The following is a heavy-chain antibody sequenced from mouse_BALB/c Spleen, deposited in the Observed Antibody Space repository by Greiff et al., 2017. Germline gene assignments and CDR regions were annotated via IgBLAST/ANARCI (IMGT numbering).Heavy chain of an antibody. CDR3: ARYGNYFDY. CDR2: FDPENGNT. Sequence: EVQLQQSGAELVRPGALVKLSCKASGFNIKDYYMHWVKQRPEQGLEWIGWFDPENGNTIYDPKFQGKASITADTSSNTAYLQLSSLTSEDTAVYYCARYGNYFDYRGQGTTLTVSS. J-gene: IGHJ2*01. V-gene: IGHV14-1*02. D-gene: IGHD2-1*01. CDR1: GFNIKDYY.